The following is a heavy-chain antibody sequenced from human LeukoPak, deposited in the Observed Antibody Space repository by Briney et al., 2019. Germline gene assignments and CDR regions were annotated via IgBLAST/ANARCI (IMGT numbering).Heavy chain of an antibody. CDR1: GFTFSSYW. D-gene: IGHD4-17*01. Sequence: GGSLRLSCAASGFTFSSYWMSWVRQAPGKGLEGVANIKQDGSEKYYVDSVKGRFTISRDNAKNSLYLQMNSLRAEDTAVYYCAREIYGDYWGVWFDPWGQGTLVTVSS. V-gene: IGHV3-7*01. J-gene: IGHJ5*02. CDR2: IKQDGSEK. CDR3: AREIYGDYWGVWFDP.